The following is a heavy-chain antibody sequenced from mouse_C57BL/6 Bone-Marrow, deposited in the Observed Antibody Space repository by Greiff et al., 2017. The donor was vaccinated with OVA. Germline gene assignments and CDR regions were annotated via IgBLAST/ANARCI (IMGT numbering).Heavy chain of an antibody. D-gene: IGHD2-12*01. V-gene: IGHV1-64*01. Sequence: QVQLQQPGAELVKPGASVKLSCKASGYTFTSYWMHWVKQRPGQGLEWIGMIHPNSGSTNYNEKFKSKATLTVDKSSSTSYMQLSSLTSADSAVYYCARSELLGYYFDYWGRGTTLTVSS. CDR1: GYTFTSYW. CDR3: ARSELLGYYFDY. J-gene: IGHJ2*01. CDR2: IHPNSGST.